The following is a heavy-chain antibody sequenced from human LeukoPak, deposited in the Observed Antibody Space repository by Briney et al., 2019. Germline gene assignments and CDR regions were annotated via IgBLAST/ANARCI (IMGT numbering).Heavy chain of an antibody. CDR2: ISAYNGNT. D-gene: IGHD6-19*01. V-gene: IGHV1-18*01. CDR1: GYTFTSYG. CDR3: ARDDSSGWSSYFDY. Sequence: GASVKVSCKASGYTFTSYGISWVRQAPGQGLEWMGWISAYNGNTNYAQKLQGRDTMTTDTSTSTAYMELRSLRSDDTAVYYCARDDSSGWSSYFDYWGQGTLVTVSS. J-gene: IGHJ4*02.